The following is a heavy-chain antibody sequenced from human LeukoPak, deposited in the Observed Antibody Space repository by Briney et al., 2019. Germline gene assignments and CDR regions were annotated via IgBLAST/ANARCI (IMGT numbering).Heavy chain of an antibody. CDR3: ARASVYSSGWSLNFDY. J-gene: IGHJ4*02. CDR1: GYTFTGYY. D-gene: IGHD6-19*01. CDR2: INPNSGGT. V-gene: IGHV1-2*02. Sequence: ASVKVSCKASGYTFTGYYMHWVRQAPGQGLEWMGWINPNSGGTNYTQKFQGRVTMTRDTSISTAYMELSRLRSDDTAVYYCARASVYSSGWSLNFDYWGQGTLVTVSS.